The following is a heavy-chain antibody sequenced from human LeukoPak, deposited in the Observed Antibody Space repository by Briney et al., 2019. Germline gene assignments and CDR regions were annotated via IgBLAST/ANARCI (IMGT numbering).Heavy chain of an antibody. CDR2: IYYSGST. D-gene: IGHD3-10*01. J-gene: IGHJ5*02. CDR1: GGSISSYY. Sequence: SETLSLTCTVSGGSISSYYWSWIRQPPGKGLEWIGYIYYSGSTNYNPSLKSRVAISVDTSKNQFSLKLSSVTAADTAVYYCARYITMVRGAGFDPWGQGTLVTVSS. V-gene: IGHV4-59*01. CDR3: ARYITMVRGAGFDP.